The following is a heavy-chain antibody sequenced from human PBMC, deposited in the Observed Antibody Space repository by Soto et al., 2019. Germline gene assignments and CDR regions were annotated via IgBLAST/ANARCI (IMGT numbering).Heavy chain of an antibody. Sequence: PSETLSLTCTVSGGSISSYYWSWIRQPPGKGLEWIGYIYYSGSTNYNPSLKSRVTISVDTSKNQFSLKLSSVTAADTAVSYCARGYRATIRPYYFDYWGQGTLVTVSS. V-gene: IGHV4-59*01. CDR2: IYYSGST. D-gene: IGHD5-12*01. CDR3: ARGYRATIRPYYFDY. J-gene: IGHJ4*02. CDR1: GGSISSYY.